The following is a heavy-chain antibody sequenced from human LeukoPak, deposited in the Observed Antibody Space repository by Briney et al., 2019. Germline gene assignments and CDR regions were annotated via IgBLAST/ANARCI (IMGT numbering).Heavy chain of an antibody. CDR2: IYHSGST. J-gene: IGHJ6*03. V-gene: IGHV4-30-2*01. Sequence: SETLSLTCTVSGGSISSGGYYWSWIRQPPGKGLEWIGYIYHSGSTYYNPSLKSRVTISVDRSKNQFSLKLSSVTAADTAVYYCAREVSSSWSGYYFYYMDVWGKGTMVTVSS. CDR3: AREVSSSWSGYYFYYMDV. CDR1: GGSISSGGYY. D-gene: IGHD6-13*01.